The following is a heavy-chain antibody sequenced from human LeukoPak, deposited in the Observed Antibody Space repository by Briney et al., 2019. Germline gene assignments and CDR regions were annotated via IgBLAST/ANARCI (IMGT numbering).Heavy chain of an antibody. V-gene: IGHV3-11*04. Sequence: KTGGSLRLSCAASGFTFSDYYMSWIRQAPGKGLEWVSYISSSGSTIYYADSVKGRFTISRDNSKNTLYLQMNSLRAEDTAVYYCARVIPYSGYEYYFYGLDVWGQGTTVTVSS. CDR2: ISSSGSTI. CDR3: ARVIPYSGYEYYFYGLDV. CDR1: GFTFSDYY. D-gene: IGHD5-12*01. J-gene: IGHJ6*02.